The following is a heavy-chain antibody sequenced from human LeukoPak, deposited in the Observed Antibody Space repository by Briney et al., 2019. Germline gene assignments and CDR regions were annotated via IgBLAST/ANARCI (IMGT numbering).Heavy chain of an antibody. CDR1: GFTFSSYA. CDR2: ISGSGGST. CDR3: AKDRKGIAAAGYFDY. Sequence: GGSLRLSCAASGFTFSSYATSWVRQAPGKGLEWVSAISGSGGSTYYADSVKGRFTISRDNSKNTLYLQMNSLRAEDTAVYYCAKDRKGIAAAGYFDYWGQGTLVTVSS. J-gene: IGHJ4*02. D-gene: IGHD6-13*01. V-gene: IGHV3-23*01.